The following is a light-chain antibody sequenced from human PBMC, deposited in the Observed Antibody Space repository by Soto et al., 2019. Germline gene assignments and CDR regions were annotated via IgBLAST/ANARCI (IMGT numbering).Light chain of an antibody. CDR2: DVT. CDR1: SSDVGGYNC. CDR3: SSSTSAGNYV. J-gene: IGLJ1*01. V-gene: IGLV2-14*01. Sequence: QSALTQPASVSGSPGHSIAISCTGTSSDVGGYNCVSWYQQHPGKAPKLMIFDVTTRPSGVANRFSGSKSGNTASLTISGLQAEDEADYYCSSSTSAGNYVFGTGTKLTV.